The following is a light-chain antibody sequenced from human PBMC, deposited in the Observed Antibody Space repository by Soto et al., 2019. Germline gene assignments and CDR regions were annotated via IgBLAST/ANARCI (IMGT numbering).Light chain of an antibody. J-gene: IGKJ5*01. Sequence: DIQMTQSPSSLSASVEGRVIITCRASQSISDHLNWYQQKPGKAPKLLIYDASNLETGVPSRFSGSGSGTDFTFTISSLQPEDIATYYCQQYDNLSTFGQGTRLEIK. CDR3: QQYDNLST. CDR1: QSISDH. CDR2: DAS. V-gene: IGKV1-33*01.